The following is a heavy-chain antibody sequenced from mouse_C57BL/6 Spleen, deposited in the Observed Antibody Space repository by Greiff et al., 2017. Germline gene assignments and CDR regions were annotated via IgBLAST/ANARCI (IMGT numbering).Heavy chain of an antibody. V-gene: IGHV3-6*01. D-gene: IGHD1-1*01. J-gene: IGHJ4*01. CDR1: GYSITSGYY. CDR3: ARGTTVVARDYAMDY. Sequence: EVKLMESGPGLVKPSQSLSLTCSVTGYSITSGYYWNWIRQFPGNKLEWMGYISYDGSNNYNPSLKNRISITRDTSKNQFFLKLNSVTTEDTATYYCARGTTVVARDYAMDYWGQGTSVTVSS. CDR2: ISYDGSN.